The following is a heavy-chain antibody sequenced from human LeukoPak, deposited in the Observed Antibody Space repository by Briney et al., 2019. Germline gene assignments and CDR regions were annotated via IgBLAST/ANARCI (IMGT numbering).Heavy chain of an antibody. J-gene: IGHJ3*02. D-gene: IGHD1-26*01. Sequence: GGSLRLSCAASGFTFSSYAMHWVRQAPGKGLEWVAVISYDGSNKYYADSVKGRFTISRDNAKNSLYPQMNSLRAEDTAVYYCAGSGSFAFDIWGQGTMVTVSS. CDR1: GFTFSSYA. CDR3: AGSGSFAFDI. CDR2: ISYDGSNK. V-gene: IGHV3-30*04.